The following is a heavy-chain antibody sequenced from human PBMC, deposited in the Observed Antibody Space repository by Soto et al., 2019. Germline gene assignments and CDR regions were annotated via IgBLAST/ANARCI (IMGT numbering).Heavy chain of an antibody. CDR1: GYTFSNYY. CDR2: INPSGGST. D-gene: IGHD3-10*01. Sequence: ASVKVSCKASGYTFSNYYMHWVRQAPGQGLEWMGIINPSGGSTSYTQKFEGRVIMTRDTSTSTVYMELSSPRSDDTAVYYCARVQTPSGSGSYYSDYWGQGTLVTVSS. V-gene: IGHV1-46*01. CDR3: ARVQTPSGSGSYYSDY. J-gene: IGHJ4*02.